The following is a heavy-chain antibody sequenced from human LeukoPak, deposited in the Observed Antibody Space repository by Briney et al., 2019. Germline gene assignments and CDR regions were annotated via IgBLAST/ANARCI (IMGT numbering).Heavy chain of an antibody. V-gene: IGHV4-38-2*02. CDR3: ARDVQYYFDY. J-gene: IGHJ4*02. Sequence: SETLSLTCTVSDYSISSAYYWGWIRQPPGEGLEWIGSIYHSGSTYYNPSLKSRVTISLDTSKNQFSLKLSSVTAADTAVFYCARDVQYYFDYWGQGTLVTVSS. CDR1: DYSISSAYY. CDR2: IYHSGST.